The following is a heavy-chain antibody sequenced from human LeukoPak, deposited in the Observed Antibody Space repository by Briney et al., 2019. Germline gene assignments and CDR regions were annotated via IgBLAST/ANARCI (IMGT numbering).Heavy chain of an antibody. CDR2: ISGSGGST. V-gene: IGHV3-23*01. CDR1: GFTFSSYA. D-gene: IGHD1-7*01. Sequence: GGSLRVSLAASGFTFSSYAMSWGRQAPGEGLEWVSAISGSGGSTYYADSVKGRFTISRDNSKNTLYLQMNSLRAEDTAVYYCATKPTTKHFDYWGQGTLVTVSS. CDR3: ATKPTTKHFDY. J-gene: IGHJ4*02.